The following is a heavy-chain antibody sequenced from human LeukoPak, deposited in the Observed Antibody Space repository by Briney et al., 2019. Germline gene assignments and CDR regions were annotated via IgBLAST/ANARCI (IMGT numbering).Heavy chain of an antibody. D-gene: IGHD3-10*01. J-gene: IGHJ4*02. CDR3: AKERNYYGSGSSTDFDF. CDR2: ISYDGTNK. CDR1: GFTFSSYD. Sequence: GGSLRLSCAASGFTFSSYDMHRVRQAPGKGLEWVAVISYDGTNKYYADDSVKGRFTISRDNSRDTLYLQMNSLSAEDTAVYYCAKERNYYGSGSSTDFDFWGQGTLVTVSS. V-gene: IGHV3-30*18.